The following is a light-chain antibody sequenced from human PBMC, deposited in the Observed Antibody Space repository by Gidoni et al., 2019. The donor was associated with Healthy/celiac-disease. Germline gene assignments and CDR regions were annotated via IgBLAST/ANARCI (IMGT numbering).Light chain of an antibody. CDR3: LQDYNYPLT. J-gene: IGKJ4*01. CDR2: AAS. V-gene: IGKV1-6*01. Sequence: AIQMTQSPSSLSASVGDRVTITCRASQGIRNDLGWYQQKPGKAPKLLIYAASSLQSGVPSRFSGSGSCTDFTLTISSLQPEDFATYYCLQDYNYPLTFXGXTKVEIK. CDR1: QGIRND.